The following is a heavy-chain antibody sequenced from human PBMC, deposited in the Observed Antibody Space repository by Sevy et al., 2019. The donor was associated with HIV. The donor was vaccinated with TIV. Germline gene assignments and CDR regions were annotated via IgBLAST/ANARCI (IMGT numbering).Heavy chain of an antibody. CDR3: TRGPNTPMALVGSSPSWFGP. J-gene: IGHJ5*02. Sequence: GGSLRLSCTTSGFTFGDYAMSWFRQAPGKGLEWVGFIRSKAYGGTTEYAASVKGRFTISRDDSKSIAYLQMNSLKTEDTAIYFCTRGPNTPMALVGSSPSWFGPWGQGTLVTVSS. D-gene: IGHD5-18*01. CDR1: GFTFGDYA. V-gene: IGHV3-49*03. CDR2: IRSKAYGGTT.